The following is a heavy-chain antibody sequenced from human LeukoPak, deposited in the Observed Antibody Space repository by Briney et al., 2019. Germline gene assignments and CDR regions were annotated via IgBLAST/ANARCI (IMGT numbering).Heavy chain of an antibody. D-gene: IGHD2-2*01. CDR3: TTVGYCTSTNCYAADY. Sequence: PGGSLRLSCVASGFSFKNALMSRVRQAPGKGLEWVGRIKSKTDGESTDYAAPVKGRFTISRDDSKNTLYLQMNSLKTEDTALYYCTTVGYCTSTNCYAADYWDQGTLVTVSS. CDR2: IKSKTDGEST. J-gene: IGHJ4*02. CDR1: GFSFKNAL. V-gene: IGHV3-15*01.